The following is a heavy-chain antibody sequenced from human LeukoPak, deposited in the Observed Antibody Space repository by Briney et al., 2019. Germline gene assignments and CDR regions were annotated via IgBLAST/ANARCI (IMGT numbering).Heavy chain of an antibody. D-gene: IGHD3-10*01. Sequence: ASVKVSCKASGGTFSSYAISWVRQAPGQGLEWMGGIIPIFGTANYAQKFQGRVTITTDESTSTAYMELSSLRSEDTAVYYCARDRYYYGSGSYYKKHYYYYYMDVWGKGTTVTVSS. CDR2: IIPIFGTA. CDR3: ARDRYYYGSGSYYKKHYYYYYMDV. V-gene: IGHV1-69*05. J-gene: IGHJ6*03. CDR1: GGTFSSYA.